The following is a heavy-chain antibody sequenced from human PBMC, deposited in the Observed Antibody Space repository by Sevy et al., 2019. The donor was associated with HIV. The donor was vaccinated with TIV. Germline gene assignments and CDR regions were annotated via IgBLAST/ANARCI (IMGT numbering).Heavy chain of an antibody. J-gene: IGHJ4*02. CDR3: ARDLTIFGVIPDY. V-gene: IGHV1-46*02. CDR2: MNPSGGST. Sequence: ASVKVSCKASGYTFNNYYIHWVRQAPGQGLEWMGIMNPSGGSTSYAQKFQGRLTMTRDTYTSIAYMELSSLRSEDTAVYYCARDLTIFGVIPDYWAQGTLVTVSS. D-gene: IGHD3-3*01. CDR1: GYTFNNYY.